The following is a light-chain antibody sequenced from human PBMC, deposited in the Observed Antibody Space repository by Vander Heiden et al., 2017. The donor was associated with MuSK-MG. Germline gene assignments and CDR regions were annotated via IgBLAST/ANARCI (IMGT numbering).Light chain of an antibody. CDR1: QSISSW. Sequence: DIQMTQSPSSVSASVGDRVTITCRASQSISSWLAWYQQKPGKAPKLLIYAASSLQSGVPSRFSGSGSGTDFTLTISSLQPEEFATYYCQQANSFPPGYTFGQGTKLEIK. CDR2: AAS. V-gene: IGKV1-12*01. CDR3: QQANSFPPGYT. J-gene: IGKJ2*01.